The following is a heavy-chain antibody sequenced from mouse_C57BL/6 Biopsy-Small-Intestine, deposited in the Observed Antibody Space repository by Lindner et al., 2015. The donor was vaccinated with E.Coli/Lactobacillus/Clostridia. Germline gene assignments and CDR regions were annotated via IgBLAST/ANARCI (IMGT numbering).Heavy chain of an antibody. V-gene: IGHV1-20*02. CDR1: GYSFTGYF. J-gene: IGHJ1*01. CDR3: AGERLLLRWSDV. CDR2: INPYNGDT. D-gene: IGHD1-1*01. Sequence: VQLQESGPELVKPGASVKISCKASGYSFTGYFMNWVMQSHGKSLEWIGRINPYNGDTFYNQKFKGKATLTVDKSSSTAHMELRSLASEDSAVYYCAGERLLLRWSDVWGAGTTVTVSS.